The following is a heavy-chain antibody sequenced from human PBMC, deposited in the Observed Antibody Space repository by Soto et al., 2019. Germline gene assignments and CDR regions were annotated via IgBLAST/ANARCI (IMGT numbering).Heavy chain of an antibody. CDR2: ITGRGDST. V-gene: IGHV3-23*01. CDR1: GFPFSDHA. CDR3: AKDLYVQPPSGWFDP. J-gene: IGHJ5*02. Sequence: GSLRLSCAASGFPFSDHAMHWVRQTPGKGLEWVSAITGRGDSTYYADSVKGRFTISRDNSKSTLYLQMMSLRAEDTAVYYCAKDLYVQPPSGWFDPWGQGTVVTVSS. D-gene: IGHD1-26*01.